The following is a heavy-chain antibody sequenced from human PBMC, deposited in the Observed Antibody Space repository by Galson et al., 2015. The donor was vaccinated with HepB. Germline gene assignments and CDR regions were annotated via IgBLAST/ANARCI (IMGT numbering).Heavy chain of an antibody. CDR2: IKPDGGEK. CDR1: GFTFSTFW. V-gene: IGHV3-7*03. J-gene: IGHJ4*02. Sequence: SLRLSCAASGFTFSTFWMGWVRQAPGKGLEWVANIKPDGGEKYYVDSVKGRFTISRDNAKNSLSLQMNSLRADDTAIYYCTRDGSGWANFWGRGTLVTVSS. CDR3: TRDGSGWANF. D-gene: IGHD6-19*01.